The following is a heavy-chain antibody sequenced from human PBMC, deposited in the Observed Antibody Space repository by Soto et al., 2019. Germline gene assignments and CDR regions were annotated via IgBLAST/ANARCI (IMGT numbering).Heavy chain of an antibody. J-gene: IGHJ4*02. CDR3: AAGEASSRNLAPYYLDF. CDR1: GGSMRNYF. V-gene: IGHV4-59*01. CDR2: IHYSGTT. Sequence: PSETLSLTCTVSGGSMRNYFWTWIRRPPGKGLEWIGYIHYSGTTSFFPSYNPSLRSRGTISEDTSKNQFSLKLLSVTTADRAAYFCAAGEASSRNLAPYYLDFWGQGTLVTVSS. D-gene: IGHD6-13*01.